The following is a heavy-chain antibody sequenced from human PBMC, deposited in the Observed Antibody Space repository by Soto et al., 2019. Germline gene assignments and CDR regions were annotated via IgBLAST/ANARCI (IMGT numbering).Heavy chain of an antibody. V-gene: IGHV1-46*01. CDR1: GYTFTSYA. CDR2: INPSGGST. J-gene: IGHJ6*02. CDR3: ARDTAARLYYYSGMDV. Sequence: ASVKVSCXASGYTFTSYAMHWVRQAPGQGLEWMGIINPSGGSTSYAQKFQGRVTMTRDTSTSTVYMELSSLRSEDTAVYYCARDTAARLYYYSGMDVWGQGTTVTVSS. D-gene: IGHD6-6*01.